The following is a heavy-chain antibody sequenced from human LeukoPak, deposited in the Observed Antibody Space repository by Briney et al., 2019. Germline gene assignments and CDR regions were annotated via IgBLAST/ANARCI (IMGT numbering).Heavy chain of an antibody. CDR3: ATATGSGWYWFDP. CDR2: FDPEDGET. D-gene: IGHD6-19*01. Sequence: ASVKVSCKVSEYTLTELSMHWVRQAPGKGLEWMGGFDPEDGETIYAQKFQGRVTMTEDTSTDTAYMELSSLRSEDTAVYYCATATGSGWYWFDPWGQGTLVTVSS. CDR1: EYTLTELS. V-gene: IGHV1-24*01. J-gene: IGHJ5*02.